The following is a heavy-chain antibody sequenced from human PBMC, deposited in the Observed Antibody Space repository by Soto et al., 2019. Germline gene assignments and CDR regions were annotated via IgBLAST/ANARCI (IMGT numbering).Heavy chain of an antibody. J-gene: IGHJ4*02. D-gene: IGHD5-12*01. CDR1: GFIFSNYA. Sequence: DVQLLESGGDLVQPGGSLRLSCAASGFIFSNYAMSWVRQAPGKGLEWVSLIRGSGGPTNYADSVKGRFTVSRDNSKNTLLLQMNSVRAEDPAVYYCVKECRVGYDWTHDWGQGTLVTVSS. CDR2: IRGSGGPT. V-gene: IGHV3-23*01. CDR3: VKECRVGYDWTHD.